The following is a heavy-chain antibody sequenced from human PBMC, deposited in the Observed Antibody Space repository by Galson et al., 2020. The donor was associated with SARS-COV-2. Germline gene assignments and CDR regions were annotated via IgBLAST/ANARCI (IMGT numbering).Heavy chain of an antibody. CDR2: FDPEAGET. V-gene: IGHV1-24*01. CDR1: GYTLHELS. J-gene: IGHJ5*02. CDR3: ATSTPITGTTGNCFDP. D-gene: IGHD1-7*01. Sequence: ASVKVSCQVSGYTLHELSMHRVRQAPGTGLEWMGGFDPEAGETIYAQKFQGRVTMHEDTSTDTAYMELSSLRSEDTAVYDCATSTPITGTTGNCFDPWGQGTLVTVSS.